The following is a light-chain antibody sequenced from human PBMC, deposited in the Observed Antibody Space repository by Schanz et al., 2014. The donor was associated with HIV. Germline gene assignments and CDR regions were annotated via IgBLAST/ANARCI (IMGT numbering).Light chain of an antibody. CDR1: SSDVGGYNY. CDR3: SSYAGSNIPWV. CDR2: DVT. V-gene: IGLV2-8*01. J-gene: IGLJ3*02. Sequence: QSALTQPASASGSPGQSVTISCTGTSSDVGGYNYVSWYQQHPGKAPKLMIYDVTNRPSGVSNRFSGSKSGNTASLTVSGLQAEDEADYYCSSYAGSNIPWVFGGGTKLTVL.